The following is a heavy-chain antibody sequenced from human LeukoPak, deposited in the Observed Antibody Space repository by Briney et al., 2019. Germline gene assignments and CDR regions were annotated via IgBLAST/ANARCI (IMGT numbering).Heavy chain of an antibody. J-gene: IGHJ4*02. CDR1: GYTFSTYW. CDR2: INEDGSST. Sequence: PGGSLRLSCAASGYTFSTYWMHWVRQGPGKGLVWVSRINEDGSSTSYADSVRGRFTISRDNSKNTLYLRMNSLRAEDTAVYYCTRDTFSARDSWGRGTLVTVSS. CDR3: TRDTFSARDS. V-gene: IGHV3-74*01. D-gene: IGHD6-19*01.